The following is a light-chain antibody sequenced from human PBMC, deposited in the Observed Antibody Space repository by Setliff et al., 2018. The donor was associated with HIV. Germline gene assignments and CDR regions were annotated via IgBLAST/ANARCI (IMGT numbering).Light chain of an antibody. V-gene: IGLV2-14*01. CDR2: EVS. Sequence: ALTQPASVSGSPGQSITISCTGTNSDIGSYDFVSWYLHHPGKAPKLMIYEVSNRPSGVSSRFSASKSGNTASLTIPGLQTEDEADYYCSSYTNITTRVFGTGTKVTVL. CDR1: NSDIGSYDF. J-gene: IGLJ1*01. CDR3: SSYTNITTRV.